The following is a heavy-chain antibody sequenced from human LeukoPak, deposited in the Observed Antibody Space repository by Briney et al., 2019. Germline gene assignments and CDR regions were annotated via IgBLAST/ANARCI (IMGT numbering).Heavy chain of an antibody. D-gene: IGHD6-19*01. J-gene: IGHJ4*02. Sequence: AGGSLRLSCAASGFTFSNSAMHWVCQAPGKGLEWVAVIAYDGSNKYYADSVKGRFTISRDNSKNMLYLQMNSLRAEDTALYYCTRDKIVVAGPLDYWGQGTLVTVSS. V-gene: IGHV3-30*04. CDR1: GFTFSNSA. CDR3: TRDKIVVAGPLDY. CDR2: IAYDGSNK.